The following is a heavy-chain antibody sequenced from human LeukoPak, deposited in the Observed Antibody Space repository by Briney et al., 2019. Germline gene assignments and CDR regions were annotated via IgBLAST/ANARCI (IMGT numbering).Heavy chain of an antibody. Sequence: GGSLRLSCAASGFTFSSYGMHWVRQAPGKGLEWAVVISYDGSNKYYADSVKGRFTISRDNSKNTLYLQMNSLRAEDTAVYYCARHYDFWSGSIDYWGQGTLVTVSS. CDR3: ARHYDFWSGSIDY. D-gene: IGHD3-3*01. J-gene: IGHJ4*02. CDR1: GFTFSSYG. V-gene: IGHV3-30*03. CDR2: ISYDGSNK.